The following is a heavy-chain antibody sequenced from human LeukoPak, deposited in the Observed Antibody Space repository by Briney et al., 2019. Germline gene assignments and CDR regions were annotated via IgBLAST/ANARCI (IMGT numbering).Heavy chain of an antibody. V-gene: IGHV4-38-2*01. CDR1: GYSTSSGYY. Sequence: SETLSLTCAVSGYSTSSGYYWGWIRQPPGKGLEWIGSIYHSGSTYYNPSLKSRVTISVDTSKNQFSLKLSSVTAADTAVYYCARHAYYYDSSGYPDAFDIWGQGTMVTVSS. J-gene: IGHJ3*02. CDR2: IYHSGST. D-gene: IGHD3-22*01. CDR3: ARHAYYYDSSGYPDAFDI.